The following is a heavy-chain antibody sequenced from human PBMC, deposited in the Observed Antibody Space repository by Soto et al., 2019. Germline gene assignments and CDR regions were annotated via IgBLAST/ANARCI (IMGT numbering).Heavy chain of an antibody. J-gene: IGHJ6*03. V-gene: IGHV3-30*03. Sequence: GGSLRLSCAASGFTFSSYGMHWVRQAPGKGLEWVAVISYDGSNKYYADSVKGRFTISRDNSKNTLYLQMNSLRAEDTAVYYCAWGCSTIFGVGYMDDWGKGTTVTVSS. D-gene: IGHD3-3*01. CDR1: GFTFSSYG. CDR3: AWGCSTIFGVGYMDD. CDR2: ISYDGSNK.